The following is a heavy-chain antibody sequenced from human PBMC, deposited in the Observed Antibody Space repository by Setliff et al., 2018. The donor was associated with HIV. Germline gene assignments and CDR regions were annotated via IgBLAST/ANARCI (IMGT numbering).Heavy chain of an antibody. CDR3: ARVYGYGHSPIDS. V-gene: IGHV4-34*01. Sequence: PSETLSLTCAVYGGSFSHYYWNWVRQSPGQGLERIGEINHSGSTNYNPSLKSRVTISVDRSKNQFSLKLNSLTAADTAVYYCARVYGYGHSPIDSWGQGTPVTVSS. J-gene: IGHJ4*02. D-gene: IGHD5-18*01. CDR2: INHSGST. CDR1: GGSFSHYY.